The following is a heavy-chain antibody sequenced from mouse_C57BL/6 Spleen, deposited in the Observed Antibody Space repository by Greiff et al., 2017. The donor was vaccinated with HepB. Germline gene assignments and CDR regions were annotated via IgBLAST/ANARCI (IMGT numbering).Heavy chain of an antibody. V-gene: IGHV3-6*01. J-gene: IGHJ2*01. CDR3: ASSNWDDY. D-gene: IGHD4-1*01. Sequence: EVKLVESGPGLVKPSQSLSLTCSVTGYSITSGYYWNWIRQFPGNKLEWMGYISYDGSNNYNPSLKNRISITRDTSKNQFFLKLNSVTTEDTATYYCASSNWDDYWGQGTTLTVSS. CDR2: ISYDGSN. CDR1: GYSITSGYY.